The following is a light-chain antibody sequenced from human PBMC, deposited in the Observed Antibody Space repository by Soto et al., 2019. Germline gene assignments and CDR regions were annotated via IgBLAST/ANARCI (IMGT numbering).Light chain of an antibody. CDR1: NSDVGGYNY. CDR2: EVT. J-gene: IGLJ1*01. CDR3: SAYAGSTFV. V-gene: IGLV2-8*01. Sequence: QSVLTQPPSASGSPGQSVTISCTGTNSDVGGYNYVSWYQQHPGKAPKVMIYEVTKRPSGVPDRFSGSKSGNTASLTVSGLQAEDESDYYCSAYAGSTFVFGTGTKVTVL.